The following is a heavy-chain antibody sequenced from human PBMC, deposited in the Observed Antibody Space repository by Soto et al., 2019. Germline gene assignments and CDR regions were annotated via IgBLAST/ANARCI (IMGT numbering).Heavy chain of an antibody. CDR1: GFSFSKFA. CDR3: ARDQGYYDSSGYFDF. Sequence: GGSLRLSCAASGFSFSKFAMTWVRRAPGKGLEWVSYISSSGSIIYYADSVKGRFTISRDNAKNLLYLQMNTLRAEDTAVYYCARDQGYYDSSGYFDFWGQGTLVTVSS. V-gene: IGHV3-48*01. CDR2: ISSSGSII. J-gene: IGHJ4*02. D-gene: IGHD3-22*01.